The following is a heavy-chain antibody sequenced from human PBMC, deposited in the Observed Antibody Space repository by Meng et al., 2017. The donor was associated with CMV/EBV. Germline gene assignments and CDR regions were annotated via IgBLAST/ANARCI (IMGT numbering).Heavy chain of an antibody. J-gene: IGHJ4*02. Sequence: CAVSGGSISISNWCSWVRQPPGKGLEWIGEIYHSGSTNYNPSLKSRVTISVDKSKNQFSLKLSSVTAVDTAVYYCASEVGATTAFDYWGQGTLVTVSS. CDR2: IYHSGST. CDR1: GGSISISNW. D-gene: IGHD1-26*01. V-gene: IGHV4-4*02. CDR3: ASEVGATTAFDY.